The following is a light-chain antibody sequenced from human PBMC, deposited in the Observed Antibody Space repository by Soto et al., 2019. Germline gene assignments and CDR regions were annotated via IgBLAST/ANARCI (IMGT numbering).Light chain of an antibody. CDR2: EVS. J-gene: IGLJ2*01. Sequence: QSALTQPPSASGSPGQSVTISCTGTSSDVGGYNYVSWYQQHPGKAPKLMIYEVSKWPSGVPDRFSGSKSGNTASLTVSGLQAEDEADYYCSSYAGSNNLVFGGGTK. V-gene: IGLV2-8*01. CDR3: SSYAGSNNLV. CDR1: SSDVGGYNY.